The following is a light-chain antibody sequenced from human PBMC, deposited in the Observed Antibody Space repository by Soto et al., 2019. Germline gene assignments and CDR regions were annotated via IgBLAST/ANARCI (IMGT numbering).Light chain of an antibody. CDR2: TAS. J-gene: IGKJ3*01. V-gene: IGKV1-39*01. CDR3: QQSYSTLVT. Sequence: DIQLTQSPSSLSASVGDRVTITCRASQNISIFLNWYQQKPGKAPKLLIYTASDLESGVPSRISGGGSGTEFTLSISSLQPEDVATYYCQQSYSTLVTFGPGTKVDIK. CDR1: QNISIF.